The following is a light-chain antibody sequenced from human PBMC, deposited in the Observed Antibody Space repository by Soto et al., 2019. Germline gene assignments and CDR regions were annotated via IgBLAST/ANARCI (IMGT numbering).Light chain of an antibody. CDR1: QSVSSY. V-gene: IGKV3-11*01. Sequence: EIVLTQSPATLSLSPGERATLSCRASQSVSSYLAWYQQKPGQAPRLLIYDASNRATGIPARFSGSGSGTDFTLTISRLEPEDFAVYYCQQRSNWPPAFGQWTKQEIK. CDR3: QQRSNWPPA. CDR2: DAS. J-gene: IGKJ2*01.